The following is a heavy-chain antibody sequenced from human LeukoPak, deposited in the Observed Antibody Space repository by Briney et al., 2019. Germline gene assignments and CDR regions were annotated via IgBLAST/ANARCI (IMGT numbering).Heavy chain of an antibody. D-gene: IGHD1-14*01. J-gene: IGHJ6*03. Sequence: ASVKVSCKASGYTFISYGLSWVRQAPGQGLEWMGWISPYNGNTNYAQKLQGRVTMTTDTSTSTAYMELRSLRSDDTAVYYCARAGYWPGIRKGDYYYYMDVWGKGTTVTVSS. V-gene: IGHV1-18*01. CDR3: ARAGYWPGIRKGDYYYYMDV. CDR1: GYTFISYG. CDR2: ISPYNGNT.